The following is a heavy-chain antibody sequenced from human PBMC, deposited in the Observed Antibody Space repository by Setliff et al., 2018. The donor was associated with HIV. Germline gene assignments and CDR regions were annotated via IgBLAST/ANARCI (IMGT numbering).Heavy chain of an antibody. CDR1: GFTFSSYG. Sequence: GSLRLSCAASGFTFSSYGMHWVRQAPGKGLEWVAFIRYDGSNKYYADSVKGRFTISRDNSKNTLYLQMNSLRAEDTAVYYCAKDLGGPYYYYGMDVWGQGTTVTVSS. D-gene: IGHD2-15*01. V-gene: IGHV3-30*02. CDR2: IRYDGSNK. CDR3: AKDLGGPYYYYGMDV. J-gene: IGHJ6*02.